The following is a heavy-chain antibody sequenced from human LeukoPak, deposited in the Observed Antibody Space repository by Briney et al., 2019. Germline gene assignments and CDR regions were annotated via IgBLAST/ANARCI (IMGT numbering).Heavy chain of an antibody. V-gene: IGHV3-23*01. CDR2: FSGSGGST. CDR1: GFAFSCYA. J-gene: IGHJ6*04. Sequence: GGSLRLSCAASGFAFSCYAMSWVRQAPGKGLEWVSAFSGSGGSTYYADSVKGRFTISRDDSKNTLYLQMNSLRAEDTAVYYCAELGITMIGGVWGKGTTVTISS. CDR3: AELGITMIGGV. D-gene: IGHD3-10*02.